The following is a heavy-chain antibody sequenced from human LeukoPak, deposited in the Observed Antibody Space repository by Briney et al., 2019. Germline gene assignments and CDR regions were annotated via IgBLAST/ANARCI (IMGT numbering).Heavy chain of an antibody. CDR2: IYYSGSP. CDR3: ATWRTTKTGFDY. D-gene: IGHD1-1*01. Sequence: SETLSLTCTVSGGSISNNNYYWAWIRQPPGKGLECIGSIYYSGSPYYNPSLKSRVTISVDTSKNQFSLRLSSVTAADTAVYYCATWRTTKTGFDYWGQGTLVTVSS. V-gene: IGHV4-39*01. J-gene: IGHJ4*02. CDR1: GGSISNNNYY.